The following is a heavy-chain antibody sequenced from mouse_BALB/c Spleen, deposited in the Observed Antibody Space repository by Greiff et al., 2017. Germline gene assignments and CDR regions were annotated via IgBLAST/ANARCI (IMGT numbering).Heavy chain of an antibody. J-gene: IGHJ4*01. Sequence: VQLQQPGAELVRPGASVKLSCKASGYTFTSYWINWVKQRPGQGLEWIGNIYPSDSYTNYNQKFKDKATLTVDKSSSTAYMQLSSPTSEDSAVYYCTRFGGYSYAMDYWGQGTSVTVSS. CDR1: GYTFTSYW. D-gene: IGHD2-3*01. V-gene: IGHV1-69*02. CDR2: IYPSDSYT. CDR3: TRFGGYSYAMDY.